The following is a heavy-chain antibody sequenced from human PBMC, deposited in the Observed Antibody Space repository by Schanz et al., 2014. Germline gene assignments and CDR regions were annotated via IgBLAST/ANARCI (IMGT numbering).Heavy chain of an antibody. V-gene: IGHV3-30*02. J-gene: IGHJ5*02. Sequence: QVVLMESGGGVVRPGRSVRLSCVASGFTFSSYGMHWVRQAPGKGLELVTFIRFDGSDKYYADSVKGRFSVSRDKSKNSLYLQMNSRRADDTAFYYCAKDHLGNYRGSRYNWFDAWGQGTLVTVSS. CDR1: GFTFSSYG. D-gene: IGHD3-16*02. CDR3: AKDHLGNYRGSRYNWFDA. CDR2: IRFDGSDK.